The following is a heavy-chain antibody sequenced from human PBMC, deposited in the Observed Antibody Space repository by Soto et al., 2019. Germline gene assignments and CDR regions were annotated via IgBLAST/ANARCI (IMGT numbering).Heavy chain of an antibody. CDR3: ATRRDASYYYYGMDV. V-gene: IGHV3-23*01. D-gene: IGHD2-2*01. CDR1: GFTFSTYA. J-gene: IGHJ6*02. Sequence: GGSLRLSCAASGFTFSTYAMSWVRQAPGKGLEWVSAISGSGGSTYYADSVKGRFTISRENSKNTLFLQMNSLRAEDTAVYYCATRRDASYYYYGMDVWGQGTTVTVYS. CDR2: ISGSGGST.